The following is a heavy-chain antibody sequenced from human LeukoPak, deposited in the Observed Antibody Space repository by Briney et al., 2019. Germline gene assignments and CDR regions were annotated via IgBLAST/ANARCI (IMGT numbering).Heavy chain of an antibody. CDR2: ISGSGGST. D-gene: IGHD3-10*01. CDR3: AKELWFGDDFDY. V-gene: IGHV3-23*01. Sequence: QSGGSLRPSCAASGFTFSSYGMSWVRQAPGKGLEWVSAISGSGGSTYYADSVKGRFTISRDNSKNTLYLQMNSLRAEDTAVYYCAKELWFGDDFDYWGQGTLVTVSS. CDR1: GFTFSSYG. J-gene: IGHJ4*02.